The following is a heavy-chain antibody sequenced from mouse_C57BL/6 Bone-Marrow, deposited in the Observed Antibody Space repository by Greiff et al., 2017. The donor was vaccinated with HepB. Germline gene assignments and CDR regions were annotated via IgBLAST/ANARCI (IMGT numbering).Heavy chain of an antibody. V-gene: IGHV7-3*01. CDR3: ARYYYAMDY. Sequence: EVKVVESGGGLVQPGGSLSLSCAASGFTFTDYYMSWVRQPPGKALEWLGFIRNKANGYTKEYSASVKGRFTISRDNSQSILYLQMNALRAEDSATYYCARYYYAMDYWGQGTSVTVSS. CDR2: IRNKANGYTK. CDR1: GFTFTDYY. J-gene: IGHJ4*01.